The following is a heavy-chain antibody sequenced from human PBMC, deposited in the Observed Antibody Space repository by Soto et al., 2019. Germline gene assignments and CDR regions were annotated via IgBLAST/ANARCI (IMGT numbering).Heavy chain of an antibody. Sequence: QVQLVQSGAEVKKPGASVKVSCKASGYTFTSYGISWVRQAPGQGLEWMGWISAYNGNTNYAQKLQGRVTMTTDTSPSTAYMELRSLRSDDTAVYYCARDPADIVVVPAAISFDYWGQGTLVTVSS. CDR2: ISAYNGNT. J-gene: IGHJ4*02. V-gene: IGHV1-18*01. D-gene: IGHD2-2*01. CDR3: ARDPADIVVVPAAISFDY. CDR1: GYTFTSYG.